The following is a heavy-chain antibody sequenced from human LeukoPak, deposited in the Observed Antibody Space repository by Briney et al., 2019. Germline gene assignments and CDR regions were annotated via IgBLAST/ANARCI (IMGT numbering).Heavy chain of an antibody. Sequence: PGGSLRLSCAASGFAFSSYAMSWVRQVPGKGLEWVSSIISSGGVTYYADSVKGRFTISRDNSKNTVYLQMGNLRAEDTAVFYCAKYCGGDCSEGFVWGQGTLVTVSS. D-gene: IGHD2-21*02. CDR2: IISSGGVT. J-gene: IGHJ4*02. CDR3: AKYCGGDCSEGFV. CDR1: GFAFSSYA. V-gene: IGHV3-23*01.